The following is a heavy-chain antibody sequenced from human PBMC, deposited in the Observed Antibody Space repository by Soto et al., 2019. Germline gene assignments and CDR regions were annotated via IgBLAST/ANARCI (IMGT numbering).Heavy chain of an antibody. CDR3: ARGELYKKDFDY. CDR1: GFTVSSNY. CDR2: IYSGGST. Sequence: RGSLRLSCAASGFTVSSNYMSWVRQAPGKGLEWVSVIYSGGSTYYADSVKGRFTISRDNSKNTLYLQMNSLRAEDTAVYYCARGELYKKDFDYWGQGTLVTVSS. D-gene: IGHD3-10*01. V-gene: IGHV3-66*01. J-gene: IGHJ4*02.